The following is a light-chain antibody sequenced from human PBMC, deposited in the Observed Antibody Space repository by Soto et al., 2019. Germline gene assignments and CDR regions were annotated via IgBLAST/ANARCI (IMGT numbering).Light chain of an antibody. CDR3: QQYGYSPIT. CDR2: AAS. J-gene: IGKJ5*01. V-gene: IGKV3-20*01. CDR1: QSFGSF. Sequence: IVLTQSPATLSLTPGERATLSCRASQSFGSFVAWYQHKPGQAPRLLIYAASSRATGSPDRFSGGGSGTDFTLTISRLEPEDFAVYYCQQYGYSPITFGQGTRLEIK.